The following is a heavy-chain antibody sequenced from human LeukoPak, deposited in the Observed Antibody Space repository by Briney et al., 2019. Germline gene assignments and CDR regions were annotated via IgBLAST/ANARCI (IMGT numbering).Heavy chain of an antibody. CDR2: IKQDVSEK. V-gene: IGHV3-7*01. CDR1: GFTFMTYW. J-gene: IGHJ4*02. D-gene: IGHD2-2*01. Sequence: GGSLRLSCAASGFTFMTYWMSWVRQAPGKGLEWVANIKQDVSEKYCVDSVKGRFTISRDNAKNSLYLQMNSLRAEDTAVYYCARVRKDIVVVPGAMRDTYYFDYWGQGTLVTVSS. CDR3: ARVRKDIVVVPGAMRDTYYFDY.